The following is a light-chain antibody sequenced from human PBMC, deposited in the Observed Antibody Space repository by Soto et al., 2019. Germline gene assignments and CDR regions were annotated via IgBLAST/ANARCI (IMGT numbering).Light chain of an antibody. CDR1: SGSIGSNS. Sequence: NFMLTQPHSVSESPGKTVTISCTRSSGSIGSNSVQWYQQSPGSAPTTVIYEDDQRPSGVPNRFAGSIDRSSNSASLTISGLQTEDEADYYCQSYDTHTVVFGGGTKLTVL. V-gene: IGLV6-57*04. CDR3: QSYDTHTVV. CDR2: EDD. J-gene: IGLJ2*01.